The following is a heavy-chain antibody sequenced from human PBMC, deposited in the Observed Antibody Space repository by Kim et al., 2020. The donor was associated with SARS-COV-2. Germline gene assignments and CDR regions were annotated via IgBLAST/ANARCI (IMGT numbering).Heavy chain of an antibody. D-gene: IGHD3-22*01. CDR3: AKDSKVYYYDSSGYYY. CDR2: ISGSGGST. V-gene: IGHV3-23*01. CDR1: GFTFSSYA. Sequence: GGSLRLSCAASGFTFSSYAMSWVRQAPGKGLEWVSAISGSGGSTYYADSVKGRFTISRDNSKNTLYLQMNSLRAEDTAVYYCAKDSKVYYYDSSGYYYWGQGTLVTVSS. J-gene: IGHJ4*02.